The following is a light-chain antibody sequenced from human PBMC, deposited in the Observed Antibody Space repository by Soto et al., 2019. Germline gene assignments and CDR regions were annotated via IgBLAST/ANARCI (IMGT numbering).Light chain of an antibody. CDR1: ESVSTNY. V-gene: IGKV3-20*01. CDR2: GAS. J-gene: IGKJ4*01. Sequence: EIVLTQSPGTLSLSPGERATLSCRASESVSTNYLAWYQQKPGQAPRLLISGASSRATGIRDRFSGSGSGADFTLNINRLEPEDFAVYYCQQYGNVPLTFGGGTKVEIK. CDR3: QQYGNVPLT.